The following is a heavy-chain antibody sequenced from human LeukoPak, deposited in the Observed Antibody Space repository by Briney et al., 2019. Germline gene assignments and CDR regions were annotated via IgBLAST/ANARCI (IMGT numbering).Heavy chain of an antibody. CDR1: GFTFRSYG. V-gene: IGHV3-30*02. D-gene: IGHD3-22*01. CDR2: IRYDGNNK. CDR3: AKDPTHFRVWDDYDNTRLNY. J-gene: IGHJ4*02. Sequence: GGSLRLSCAASGFTFRSYGMHWIRQAPGKGLEWVAFIRYDGNNKYYADSVKGRFTISRDNSKNTVYLQMNSLRAEDTAVYYCAKDPTHFRVWDDYDNTRLNYWGQGTLVTVSS.